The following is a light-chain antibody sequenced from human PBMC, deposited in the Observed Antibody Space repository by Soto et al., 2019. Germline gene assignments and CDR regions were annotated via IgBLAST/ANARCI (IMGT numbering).Light chain of an antibody. CDR2: EDT. CDR1: ALPETY. V-gene: IGLV3-10*01. CDR3: HSTDTSGNHRV. Sequence: SYELTQPPSVSVSPGQTARITCFGDALPETYAYWYQRKSGQAPVLVIYEDTKRPSGIPERFSGSSSGTVATLTISGAQVEDEADYYCHSTDTSGNHRVFGGGTKLTV. J-gene: IGLJ2*01.